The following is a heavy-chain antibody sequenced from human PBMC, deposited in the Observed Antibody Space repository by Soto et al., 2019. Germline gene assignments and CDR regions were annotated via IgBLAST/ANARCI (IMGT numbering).Heavy chain of an antibody. Sequence: PGESLKISCTGSGYSFTSYWIGWVRQMPGKGLEWMGIIYPGDSDTRYSPSFQGQVTISADKSISTAYLQWSSLKASDTAMYYCARHLPPTGTTGAFDIWGQGTMVTVSS. CDR2: IYPGDSDT. V-gene: IGHV5-51*01. J-gene: IGHJ3*02. D-gene: IGHD1-1*01. CDR3: ARHLPPTGTTGAFDI. CDR1: GYSFTSYW.